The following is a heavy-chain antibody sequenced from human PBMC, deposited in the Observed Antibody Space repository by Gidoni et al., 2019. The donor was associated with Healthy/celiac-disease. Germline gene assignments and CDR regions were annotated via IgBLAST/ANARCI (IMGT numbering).Heavy chain of an antibody. J-gene: IGHJ6*03. CDR3: ARMVYAAFYYYYYYMDV. V-gene: IGHV4-31*03. D-gene: IGHD2-8*01. Sequence: QVQLQESGPGLVKPSQTLSLTCTVSGGSISSGGYYWSWIRQHPGKGLEWIGYIYYSGSTYYNPSLKSRVTISVDTSKNQFSLKLSSVTAADTAVYYCARMVYAAFYYYYYYMDVWGKGTTVTVSS. CDR2: IYYSGST. CDR1: GGSISSGGYY.